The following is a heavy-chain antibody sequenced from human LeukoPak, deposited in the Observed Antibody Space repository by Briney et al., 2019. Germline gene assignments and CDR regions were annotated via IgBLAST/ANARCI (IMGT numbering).Heavy chain of an antibody. J-gene: IGHJ4*02. CDR1: GFTFRSYA. CDR3: VRHDGRGGATMGALDS. V-gene: IGHV4-39*01. CDR2: LFSGRTT. Sequence: PGGSLRLSCAASGFTFRSYAMSWVRQSPGKGLEWIGSLFSGRTTYYNPSLDSRVTISVVTSKNQFSLQLNSVTAADTAVYYCVRHDGRGGATMGALDSWGQGSLVTVSS. D-gene: IGHD5-12*01.